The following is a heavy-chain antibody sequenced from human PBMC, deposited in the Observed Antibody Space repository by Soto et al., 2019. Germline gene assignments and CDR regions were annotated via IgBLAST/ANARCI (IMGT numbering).Heavy chain of an antibody. CDR2: MSFDATKK. J-gene: IGHJ6*02. D-gene: IGHD6-19*01. CDR3: SRGEYTSGYFVPGV. V-gene: IGHV3-30-3*01. CDR1: GFTFSSYA. Sequence: QVQLVESGGGVVQPGRSLRLSCGASGFTFSSYAMHWVRQAPGKGLQWVAVMSFDATKKNYADSVKGRFTISRDNSKSTLYLQMYSLRIEDTAVYYCSRGEYTSGYFVPGVWGQGTTVTVSS.